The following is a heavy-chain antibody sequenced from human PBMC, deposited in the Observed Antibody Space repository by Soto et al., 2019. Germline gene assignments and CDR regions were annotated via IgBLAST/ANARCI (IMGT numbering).Heavy chain of an antibody. Sequence: QVQLLQSGAEVKKPGSSVRVSCEASGGTFRTYAISWVRQAPAQGLEWMGEIIPIFGTVNYAQKFQGRVTITADESTTTVYMDLRSLRSEDTAVYYCAKGAVAGTPTSYYYYGMDVWGQGTTVTVSS. V-gene: IGHV1-69*12. J-gene: IGHJ6*02. CDR2: IIPIFGTV. D-gene: IGHD6-19*01. CDR3: AKGAVAGTPTSYYYYGMDV. CDR1: GGTFRTYA.